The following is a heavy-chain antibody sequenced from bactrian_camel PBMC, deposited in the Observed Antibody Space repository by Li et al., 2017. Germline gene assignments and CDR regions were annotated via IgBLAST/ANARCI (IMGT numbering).Heavy chain of an antibody. D-gene: IGHD6*01. CDR3: AGDRPYGAWYMESEYRY. V-gene: IGHV3S53*01. CDR2: ISTGGSST. J-gene: IGHJ4*01. CDR1: ADALMY. Sequence: HVQLVESGGGSVQAGGSLTLSCSASADALMYMAWFRQAPGQKREAVAAISTGGSSTMYTNSVKGRFTISRESGKNTVHLQMNSLIPDDTGVYYCAGDRPYGAWYMESEYRYWGRGTQVTVS.